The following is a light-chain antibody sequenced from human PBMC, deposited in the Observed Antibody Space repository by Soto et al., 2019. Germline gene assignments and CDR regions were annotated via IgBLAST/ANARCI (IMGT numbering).Light chain of an antibody. Sequence: IQMTQSPSTLSASVGDTVTITCRASQSISVSLAWYQQKPGKAPNLLIYDASTLQGGVPSRFSGSGSGTEFTLTVTSLQPEEFATSFCQQYDKYSTFGHGTKVDVK. V-gene: IGKV1-5*01. CDR2: DAS. J-gene: IGKJ1*01. CDR3: QQYDKYST. CDR1: QSISVS.